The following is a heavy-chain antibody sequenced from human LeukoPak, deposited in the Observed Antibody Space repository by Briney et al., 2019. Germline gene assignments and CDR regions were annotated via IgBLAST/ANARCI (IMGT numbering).Heavy chain of an antibody. D-gene: IGHD1-26*01. J-gene: IGHJ5*02. CDR3: ARYLLDAMYWIDP. CDR1: GGSIGTSHYY. V-gene: IGHV4-39*07. Sequence: SETLSLTCTVSGGSIGTSHYYWGWIRQPPGKGLEWIGSIYYSGTTYYNPSLKSRVTISVDTSKNQFSLNLSSVTAADTAVYYCARYLLDAMYWIDPWGQGTLVTVSS. CDR2: IYYSGTT.